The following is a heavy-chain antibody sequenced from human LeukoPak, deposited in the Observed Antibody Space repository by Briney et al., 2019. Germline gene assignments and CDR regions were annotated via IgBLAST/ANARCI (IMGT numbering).Heavy chain of an antibody. CDR3: ARGRWGIAAAGTSY. J-gene: IGHJ4*02. V-gene: IGHV4-61*01. Sequence: PSETLSLTCAVSGYSISSGYYWGWIRQPPGKGLEWIGYIYYSGSTNYDPSLKSRVTMSVDTSKNQFSLRLSSVTAADTAVYYCARGRWGIAAAGTSYWGQGTLVAVSS. D-gene: IGHD6-13*01. CDR1: GYSISSGYY. CDR2: IYYSGST.